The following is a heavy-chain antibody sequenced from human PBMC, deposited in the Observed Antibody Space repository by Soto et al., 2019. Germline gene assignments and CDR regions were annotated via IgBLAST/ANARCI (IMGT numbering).Heavy chain of an antibody. Sequence: ASVKVSCKASGYNFNIYGINWVRQAPGQGLELMGWISAYDGKTTYAEKFQGRVTMTTDASTSTAYMELRSLRSDDTAVYYCARERAYYFIRYWFDPWGPGTLVTVSS. V-gene: IGHV1-18*01. CDR1: GYNFNIYG. D-gene: IGHD3-3*01. CDR2: ISAYDGKT. J-gene: IGHJ5*02. CDR3: ARERAYYFIRYWFDP.